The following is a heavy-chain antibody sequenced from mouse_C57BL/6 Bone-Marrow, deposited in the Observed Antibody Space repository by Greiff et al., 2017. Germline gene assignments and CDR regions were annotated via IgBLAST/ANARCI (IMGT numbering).Heavy chain of an antibody. CDR1: GYTFTDYY. Sequence: VQLQQSGPVLVKPGASVKMSCKASGYTFTDYYMNWVKQSHGKSLEWIGVINPYNGGTSYNQKFKGKATLTVDKSSSTAYMELNSLTSEDSAVYYCARRWLLRGDYFDYWGQGTTLTVSS. J-gene: IGHJ2*01. V-gene: IGHV1-19*01. CDR3: ARRWLLRGDYFDY. CDR2: INPYNGGT. D-gene: IGHD2-3*01.